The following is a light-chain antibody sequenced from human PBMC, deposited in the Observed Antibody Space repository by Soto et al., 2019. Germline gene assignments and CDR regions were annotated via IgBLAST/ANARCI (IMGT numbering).Light chain of an antibody. CDR2: SAS. J-gene: IGKJ1*01. CDR1: QAISTW. Sequence: DIQMTQSPSSVSASVGDRVTITCRASQAISTWLAWYQQNPGKAPKLLIYSASNLQSGVPSRFSGSGSGTDFTLTISSLQPEDFATYYCQHANSFPRTLGQGTKVEIK. V-gene: IGKV1D-12*01. CDR3: QHANSFPRT.